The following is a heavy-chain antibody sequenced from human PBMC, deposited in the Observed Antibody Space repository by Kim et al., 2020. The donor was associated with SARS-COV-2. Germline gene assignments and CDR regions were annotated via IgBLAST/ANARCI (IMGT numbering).Heavy chain of an antibody. Sequence: GGSLRLSCAASGFILSSYAMNWVRQAPGKGPEWVSGISDSGDTTYYADSVKGRFTISRDNSKNTVFLQMSSLRAEDTAVYYCAKDLFSYSGNFLFDYWG. V-gene: IGHV3-23*01. CDR3: AKDLFSYSGNFLFDY. CDR1: GFILSSYA. J-gene: IGHJ4*01. D-gene: IGHD1-26*01. CDR2: ISDSGDTT.